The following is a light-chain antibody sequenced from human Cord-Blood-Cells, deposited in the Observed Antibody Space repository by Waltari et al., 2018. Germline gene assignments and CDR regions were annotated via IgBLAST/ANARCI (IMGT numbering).Light chain of an antibody. CDR3: SSYTSSSTLV. CDR2: DVS. CDR1: SSDGGGYNY. Sequence: QSALTQPASVSGSPGQSITISCTGTSSDGGGYNYVHWYPQHAGKAPKLMIYDVSKRPSGVSNRFSGSKSGNTASLTISGLQAEDEADYYCSSYTSSSTLVFGGGTKLTVL. J-gene: IGLJ3*02. V-gene: IGLV2-14*01.